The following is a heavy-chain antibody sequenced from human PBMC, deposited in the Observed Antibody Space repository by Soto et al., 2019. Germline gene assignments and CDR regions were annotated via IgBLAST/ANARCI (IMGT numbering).Heavy chain of an antibody. CDR2: ISAYNGNT. D-gene: IGHD6-19*01. CDR1: GYTFTSCG. Sequence: ASVKVSCKASGYTFTSCGISWVRQAPGQGLEWMGWISAYNGNTNYAQKLQGRVTMTTDTSTSTAYMELRSLRSDDTAVYYCARPXHSSGWYSPYYYYGMDVWGQGTTVTVSS. V-gene: IGHV1-18*04. J-gene: IGHJ6*02. CDR3: ARPXHSSGWYSPYYYYGMDV.